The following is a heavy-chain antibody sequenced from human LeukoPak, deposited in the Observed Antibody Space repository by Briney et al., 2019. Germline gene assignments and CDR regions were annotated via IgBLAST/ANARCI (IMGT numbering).Heavy chain of an antibody. CDR3: ARGGYCSRTSCYGDNWFDP. D-gene: IGHD2-2*01. CDR1: GYSFTSYW. V-gene: IGHV5-51*01. J-gene: IGHJ5*02. CDR2: IYPGDSDT. Sequence: GESLKISCKGSGYSFTSYWIGWVRQMPGKGLEWMGIIYPGDSDTRYSPSFQGQVTISADKSISTAYLQWSSLKASDTAMYYCARGGYCSRTSCYGDNWFDPWGQGTLVTVSS.